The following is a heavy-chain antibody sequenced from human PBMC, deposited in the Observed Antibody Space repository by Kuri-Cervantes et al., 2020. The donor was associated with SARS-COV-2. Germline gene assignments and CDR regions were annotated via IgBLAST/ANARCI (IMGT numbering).Heavy chain of an antibody. CDR1: GFTFSSYA. CDR2: ISSSSSYI. CDR3: ARVHKAGATYYYYYMDV. D-gene: IGHD1-26*01. Sequence: GESLKISCAASGFTFSSYAMHWVRQAPGKGLEWVSSISSSSSYIYYADSVKGRFTISRDNAKNSLYLQMNSLRAEDTAVYYCARVHKAGATYYYYYMDVWGKGTTVTDSS. V-gene: IGHV3-21*01. J-gene: IGHJ6*03.